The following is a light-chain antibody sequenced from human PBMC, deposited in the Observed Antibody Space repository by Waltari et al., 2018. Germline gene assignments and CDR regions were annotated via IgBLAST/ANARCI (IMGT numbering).Light chain of an antibody. V-gene: IGKV1-33*01. CDR3: QQYENLIA. Sequence: DIQMTQSPYSLSASVGERVTMTGQASHDNSKSLNWYQQKPGKAPKPLIYDASNLERGVQSRFSGSGSGTDFTFPISSLEPEDFATYYCQQYENLIAFGQGTRLDLK. J-gene: IGKJ5*01. CDR2: DAS. CDR1: HDNSKS.